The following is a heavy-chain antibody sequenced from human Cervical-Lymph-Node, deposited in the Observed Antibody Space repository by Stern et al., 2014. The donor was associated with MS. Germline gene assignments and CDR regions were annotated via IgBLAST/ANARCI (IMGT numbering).Heavy chain of an antibody. J-gene: IGHJ5*02. V-gene: IGHV1-2*06. D-gene: IGHD6-19*01. CDR1: GYTFTDFY. CDR2: INPNSRDT. Sequence: QVQLVQSGAEVKKPGASVKVSCKTSGYTFTDFYIHWVLQAPGQGLEWMGRINPNSRDTKFAQRFQGRVTMTRDTSISTAYMELSRLRSDDTAVYYCATPYSSGWSPDHWGQGTLVTVSS. CDR3: ATPYSSGWSPDH.